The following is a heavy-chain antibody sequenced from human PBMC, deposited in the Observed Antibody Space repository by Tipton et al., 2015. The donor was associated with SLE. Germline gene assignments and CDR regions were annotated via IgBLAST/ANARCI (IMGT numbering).Heavy chain of an antibody. CDR2: IYHRGST. D-gene: IGHD2-15*01. CDR1: GDSITSYY. Sequence: TLSLTCNVSGDSITSYYWSWLRQPPGKGLEWIGFIYHRGSTHYNPSLKSRVTMSVDTSKNQFSLKLSSVTAADTAVYYCARDRGSLGAFDIWGQGTMVTVSS. V-gene: IGHV4-59*12. CDR3: ARDRGSLGAFDI. J-gene: IGHJ3*02.